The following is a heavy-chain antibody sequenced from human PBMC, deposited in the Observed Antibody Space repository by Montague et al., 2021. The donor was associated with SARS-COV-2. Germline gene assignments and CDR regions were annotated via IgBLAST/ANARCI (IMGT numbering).Heavy chain of an antibody. CDR2: IYTTGSS. V-gene: IGHV4-4*07. CDR1: AGSIRDYY. Sequence: SDTLSLTCAVSAGSIRDYYWSWIRQPAGKGLEWIGRIYTTGSSDYSPSLRSRVTMSVDTSKNQVSLRLMSVTAADTALYYCARERSYLYWYFDLWGRGTLVTVSS. J-gene: IGHJ2*01. CDR3: ARERSYLYWYFDL.